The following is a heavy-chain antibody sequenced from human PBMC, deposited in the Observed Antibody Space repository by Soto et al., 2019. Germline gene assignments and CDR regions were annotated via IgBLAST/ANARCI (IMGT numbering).Heavy chain of an antibody. CDR2: IYYNDDR. Sequence: ESGPTLVNPTQTLTLTCTFSEFSFTTAGVAVGWIRQTPGGALEWLTLIYYNDDRRFSPSLKTRLTITGDTSKNQVVLSLTNVDPGDTATYFCAHSDGGYEIIYFDFWGQGIPVTVSS. CDR1: EFSFTTAGVA. D-gene: IGHD5-12*01. CDR3: AHSDGGYEIIYFDF. V-gene: IGHV2-5*01. J-gene: IGHJ4*02.